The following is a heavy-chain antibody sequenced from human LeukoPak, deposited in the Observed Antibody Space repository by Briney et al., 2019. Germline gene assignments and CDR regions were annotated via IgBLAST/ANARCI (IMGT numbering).Heavy chain of an antibody. V-gene: IGHV4-34*01. CDR3: ARAHYTFSRYGGFDY. CDR1: GGSFSGYY. CDR2: INHSGST. J-gene: IGHJ4*02. D-gene: IGHD3-3*01. Sequence: PSETLSLTCAVYGGSFSGYYWSWIRQPPGKGLEWIGEINHSGSTNYNPSLKSRVTLSVDTSKNQFSLKLSSVTAADTAVYYCARAHYTFSRYGGFDYWGQGTLVTVSS.